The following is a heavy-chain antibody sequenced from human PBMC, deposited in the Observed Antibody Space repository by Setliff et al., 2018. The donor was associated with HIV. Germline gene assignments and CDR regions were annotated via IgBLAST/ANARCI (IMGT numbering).Heavy chain of an antibody. V-gene: IGHV4-59*12. CDR1: GGSISSYY. CDR3: ARENGWLFGWFDP. CDR2: IYYSGRT. D-gene: IGHD3-22*01. J-gene: IGHJ5*02. Sequence: PSETLSLTCTVSGGSISSYYWSWIRQPPGKGLEWIGYIYYSGRTSHSGSTYYNPSVASRITISGDTSKNQFSLKLTSVTAADTAIYYCARENGWLFGWFDPWGQGTPVTVSS.